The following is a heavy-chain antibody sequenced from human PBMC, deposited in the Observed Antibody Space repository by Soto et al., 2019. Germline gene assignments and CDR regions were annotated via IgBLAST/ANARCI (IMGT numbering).Heavy chain of an antibody. J-gene: IGHJ4*02. CDR2: IYYSGST. CDR3: ARPVGPKVPAAELWFDY. CDR1: GGSISSSSYY. Sequence: PSETLSLTCTVSGGSISSSSYYWGWIRQPPGKGLEWIGSIYYSGSTYYNPSLKSRVTISVDTSKNQFSLKLSSVTAADTAVYYCARPVGPKVPAAELWFDYWGQGTLVTVSS. V-gene: IGHV4-39*01. D-gene: IGHD2-2*01.